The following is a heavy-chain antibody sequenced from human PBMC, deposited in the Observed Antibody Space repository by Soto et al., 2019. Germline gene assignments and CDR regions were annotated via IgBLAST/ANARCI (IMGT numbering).Heavy chain of an antibody. CDR1: GFSLSTSGVG. J-gene: IGHJ4*02. D-gene: IGHD5-12*01. V-gene: IGHV2-5*02. CDR3: AHVSGGYDNFDY. Sequence: QITLKESGPTLVQPTQTLTLTCTFSGFSLSTSGVGVGCIRQPPGNALEWLALIYWDDDKRYSPSLKSTLTITKDTTKNPVVLTMTTMDPVDTGTYYCAHVSGGYDNFDYWGQGTLVTVSS. CDR2: IYWDDDK.